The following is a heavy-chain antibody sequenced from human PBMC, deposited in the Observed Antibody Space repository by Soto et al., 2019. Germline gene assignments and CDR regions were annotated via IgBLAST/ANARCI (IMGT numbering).Heavy chain of an antibody. J-gene: IGHJ6*02. CDR3: ARWAGDDFWSGYYMGYYYYGMDV. D-gene: IGHD3-3*01. V-gene: IGHV1-8*01. CDR1: GYTFTSYD. Sequence: ASVKFSCKASGYTFTSYDINWVRQATGQGLEWMGWMNPNSGNTGYAQKFQGRVTMTRNTSISTAYMELSSLRSEDTAVYYCARWAGDDFWSGYYMGYYYYGMDVWAKGPRSPSP. CDR2: MNPNSGNT.